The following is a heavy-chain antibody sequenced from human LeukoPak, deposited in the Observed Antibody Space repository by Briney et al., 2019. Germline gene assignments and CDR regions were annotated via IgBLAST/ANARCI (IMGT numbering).Heavy chain of an antibody. V-gene: IGHV1-18*01. CDR2: ISAYNGNT. J-gene: IGHJ4*02. CDR3: ARDQVDTAMVTGDY. CDR1: GYTFTSYG. D-gene: IGHD5-18*01. Sequence: ASVTVSCTASGYTFTSYGISWVRQAPGQGLEWMGWISAYNGNTNYAQKLQGRVTMTTDTSTSTAYMELRSLRSDDTAVYYCARDQVDTAMVTGDYWGQGTLVTVSS.